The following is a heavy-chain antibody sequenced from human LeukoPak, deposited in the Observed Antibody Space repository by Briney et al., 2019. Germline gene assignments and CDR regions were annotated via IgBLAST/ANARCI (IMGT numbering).Heavy chain of an antibody. D-gene: IGHD5-18*01. CDR1: GGSVISGSYS. V-gene: IGHV4-61*01. CDR2: IYYGGST. J-gene: IGHJ4*02. Sequence: PSETLSLTCTVSGGSVISGSYSWSWIRQPPGKGLEWIGYIYYGGSTNYNPSLKSRVTISVDTSKNQFSLKLSSVIAADTAVYYCARRGYSSGYFDYWGQGTLVTVSS. CDR3: ARRGYSSGYFDY.